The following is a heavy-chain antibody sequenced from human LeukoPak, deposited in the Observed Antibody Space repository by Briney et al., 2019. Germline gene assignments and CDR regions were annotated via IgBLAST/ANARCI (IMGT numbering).Heavy chain of an antibody. J-gene: IGHJ4*02. CDR3: ARDGGYSGSYSGEFDY. D-gene: IGHD1-26*01. CDR1: GYTFTSYG. Sequence: ASVKVSCKASGYTFTSYGISWVRQAPGQGLGWMGWISAYNGNTNYAQKLQGRVTMTTDTSTSTAYMELRSLRSDDTAVYYCARDGGYSGSYSGEFDYWGQGTLVTVSS. V-gene: IGHV1-18*01. CDR2: ISAYNGNT.